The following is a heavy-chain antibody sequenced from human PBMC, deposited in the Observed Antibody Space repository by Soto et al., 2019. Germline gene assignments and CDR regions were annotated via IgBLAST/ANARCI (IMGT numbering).Heavy chain of an antibody. CDR1: GFTFSSYA. D-gene: IGHD3-22*01. J-gene: IGHJ4*02. CDR3: AKDRGRIGDYYDTTNRRKYYFDY. CDR2: ISGSGGST. V-gene: IGHV3-23*01. Sequence: PVGSLRLSCAASGFTFSSYAMSWVRQAPGKGLEWVSAISGSGGSTYYADSVKGRFTISRDNSKNTLYLQMNSLRAEDTAVYYCAKDRGRIGDYYDTTNRRKYYFDYWGQGTLVTVSS.